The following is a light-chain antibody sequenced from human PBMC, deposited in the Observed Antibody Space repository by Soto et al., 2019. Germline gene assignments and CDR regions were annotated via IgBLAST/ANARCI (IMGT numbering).Light chain of an antibody. CDR3: ATWDDDLNAAV. CDR2: IND. V-gene: IGLV1-44*01. Sequence: QSALTQPPSLSGTPGQRVTISGSGSSSNIAGNTVHWYQHLPGTSPKPLIYINDQRPSGVPGRFSASTSGTSASLAISGLQSDDEADYYCATWDDDLNAAVFGGGTQLTVL. J-gene: IGLJ7*01. CDR1: SSNIAGNT.